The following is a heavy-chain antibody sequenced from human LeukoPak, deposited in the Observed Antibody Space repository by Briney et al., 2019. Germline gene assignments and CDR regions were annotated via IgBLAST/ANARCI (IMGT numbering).Heavy chain of an antibody. CDR3: AADSSH. V-gene: IGHV3-21*04. Sequence: GGSLRLSCAASGFSFNRYSMNWVRQAPGKGLEWVSSISSSSSYIYYSDSVKGRFTISRDNAKNSLYLQMNTLRVEDTAVYYCAADSSHWGQGTLVTVSS. CDR1: GFSFNRYS. D-gene: IGHD3-22*01. J-gene: IGHJ4*02. CDR2: ISSSSSYI.